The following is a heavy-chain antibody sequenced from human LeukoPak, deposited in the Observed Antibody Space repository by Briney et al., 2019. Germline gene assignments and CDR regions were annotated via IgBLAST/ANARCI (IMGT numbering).Heavy chain of an antibody. CDR3: ARDFYDSKGDAFDI. Sequence: SQTLCLTCTVSGGSISSYAWSWIRQPPGKGLGWIWYIYYSGSTNYNPSLKSRVTISVDTSKNQFSLKLSPVTAADTAVYYCARDFYDSKGDAFDIWGQGTMVTVSS. J-gene: IGHJ3*02. V-gene: IGHV4-59*01. D-gene: IGHD3-22*01. CDR2: IYYSGST. CDR1: GGSISSYA.